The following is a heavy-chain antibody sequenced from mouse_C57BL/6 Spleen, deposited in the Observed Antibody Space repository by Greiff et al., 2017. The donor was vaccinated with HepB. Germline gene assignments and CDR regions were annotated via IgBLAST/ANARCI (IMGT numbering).Heavy chain of an antibody. Sequence: QVQLKESGAELVRPGASVTLSCKASGYTFTDYEMHWVKQTPVHGLEWIGAIDPETGGTAYNQKFKGKAILTADKSSSTAYMELRSLTSEDSAVYYCTREGLGRGFAYWGQGTLVTVSA. CDR1: GYTFTDYE. D-gene: IGHD4-1*01. J-gene: IGHJ3*01. CDR2: IDPETGGT. CDR3: TREGLGRGFAY. V-gene: IGHV1-15*01.